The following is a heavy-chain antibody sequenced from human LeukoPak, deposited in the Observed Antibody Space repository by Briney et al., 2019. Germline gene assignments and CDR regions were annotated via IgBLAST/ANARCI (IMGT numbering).Heavy chain of an antibody. J-gene: IGHJ4*02. Sequence: ASVKVSCKACGGTFSSYVISWVRQGPGQGLEWMGRIIPILGIANYAQKFQGRVTITADKSTSTAYMELSSLRSEDTAVYYCARAVHGGFLYYFDYWGQGTLVTVSS. D-gene: IGHD3-3*01. CDR1: GGTFSSYV. CDR3: ARAVHGGFLYYFDY. CDR2: IIPILGIA. V-gene: IGHV1-69*04.